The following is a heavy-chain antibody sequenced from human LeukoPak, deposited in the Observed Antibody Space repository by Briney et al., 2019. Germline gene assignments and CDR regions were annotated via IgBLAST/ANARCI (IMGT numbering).Heavy chain of an antibody. CDR2: IKQDGSEK. D-gene: IGHD3-10*01. Sequence: GGSLRLSCAAPGFTFSNYWMSWVRQAPGKGLEWVANIKQDGSEKYYVDSVKGRFTISRDNDKNSLSLQMTSLRAEDTAVYYCARGRIGELIPYYFDYWGQGTLVTVSS. V-gene: IGHV3-7*05. J-gene: IGHJ4*02. CDR1: GFTFSNYW. CDR3: ARGRIGELIPYYFDY.